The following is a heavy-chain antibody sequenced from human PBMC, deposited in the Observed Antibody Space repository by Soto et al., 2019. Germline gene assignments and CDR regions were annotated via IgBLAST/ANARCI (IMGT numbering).Heavy chain of an antibody. V-gene: IGHV4-31*03. CDR1: GGSISSGGYY. J-gene: IGHJ6*02. CDR2: IYNSGST. CDR3: ARSDSNYNYYYGMDV. D-gene: IGHD4-4*01. Sequence: SETLSLTCTVSGGSISSGGYYWSWIRQHPGKGLEWIGYIYNSGSTYYNPSLKSRVTISVDTSKNQFSLKLSSVTAADTAVYYCARSDSNYNYYYGMDVWGQGTTVTVSS.